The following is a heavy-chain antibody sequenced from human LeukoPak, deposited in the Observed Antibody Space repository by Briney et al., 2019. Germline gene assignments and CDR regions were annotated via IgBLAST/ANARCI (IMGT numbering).Heavy chain of an antibody. Sequence: PGGSLRLSCASSGFTFSNYEMNWVRQAPGKGLEGVSYISSSGSTTYYADSVKGRFNISRDNAKNSLYLQMNSLRAEDTAVYYCARRYCSGGSCYFDYWGQGTLVTVSS. J-gene: IGHJ4*02. CDR1: GFTFSNYE. CDR3: ARRYCSGGSCYFDY. CDR2: ISSSGSTT. V-gene: IGHV3-48*03. D-gene: IGHD2-15*01.